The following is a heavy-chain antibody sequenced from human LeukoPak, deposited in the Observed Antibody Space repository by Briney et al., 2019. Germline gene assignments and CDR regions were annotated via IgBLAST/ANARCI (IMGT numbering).Heavy chain of an antibody. V-gene: IGHV3-7*01. CDR2: MDPTGSQK. D-gene: IGHD1-1*01. CDR1: QFTFNGSW. Sequence: GGSLRLSCGDSQFTFNGSWVNWVRQAPGEGLEWVANMDPTGSQKRYVDSVRGRFTISKDNPGASLYLDMHSLRAEDTAIYYCAIWTSGNYWGQGTLVTVSS. J-gene: IGHJ4*02. CDR3: AIWTSGNY.